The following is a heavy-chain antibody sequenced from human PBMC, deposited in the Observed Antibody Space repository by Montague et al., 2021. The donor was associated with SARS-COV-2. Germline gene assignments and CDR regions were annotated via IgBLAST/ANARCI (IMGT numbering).Heavy chain of an antibody. Sequence: SLRLSCAASGFTFSSYSMNWVRQAPGKGLEWVSSISSSSSYIYYADPVKGRFTISRDNAKNSLYLQMNSLRAEDTAVYYCARDTVYQSYGRANAFDIWGQGRMVTVSS. CDR1: GFTFSSYS. D-gene: IGHD5-18*01. V-gene: IGHV3-21*01. CDR3: ARDTVYQSYGRANAFDI. CDR2: ISSSSSYI. J-gene: IGHJ3*02.